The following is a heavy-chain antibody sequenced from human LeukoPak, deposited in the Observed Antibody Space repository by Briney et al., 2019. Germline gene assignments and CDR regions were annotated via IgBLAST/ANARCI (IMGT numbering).Heavy chain of an antibody. CDR1: GGSLSGYY. Sequence: PSETLSLTCAVYGGSLSGYYWSWIRQPPGKGLEWIGEINPSGSTNCNPSLKSRVTISVDTSKNQFSLKLSSVTAADTAVYYCARLIRFPMVRGVIRDYWGQGTLVTVSS. CDR2: INPSGST. V-gene: IGHV4-34*01. D-gene: IGHD3-10*01. CDR3: ARLIRFPMVRGVIRDY. J-gene: IGHJ4*02.